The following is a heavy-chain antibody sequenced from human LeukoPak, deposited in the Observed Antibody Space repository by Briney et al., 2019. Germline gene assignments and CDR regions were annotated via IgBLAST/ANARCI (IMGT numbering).Heavy chain of an antibody. J-gene: IGHJ6*02. CDR2: ISSSSSYI. Sequence: PGGSLRLSCAASGFTFSSYSMNWVRQAPGKELEWVSSISSSSSYIYYADSVKGRFTISRDNAKNSLYLQMNSLRAEDTAVYYCARATNYYDSSGYFPKYGMDVWGQGTTVTVSS. CDR3: ARATNYYDSSGYFPKYGMDV. V-gene: IGHV3-21*01. D-gene: IGHD3-22*01. CDR1: GFTFSSYS.